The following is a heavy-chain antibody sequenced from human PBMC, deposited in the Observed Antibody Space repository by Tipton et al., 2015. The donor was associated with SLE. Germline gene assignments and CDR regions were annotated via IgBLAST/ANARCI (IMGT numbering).Heavy chain of an antibody. CDR3: AKHILRTVTTSNLDS. D-gene: IGHD4-17*01. V-gene: IGHV3-23*01. J-gene: IGHJ4*02. CDR1: GFAFSTYS. CDR2: IIGSGAVT. Sequence: SLRLSCAASGFAFSTYSMNWVRQAPGKGLEWVSAIIGSGAVTYYADSVKGRFTISRDNSKNTLFLQMDSLRAEDTALYYCAKHILRTVTTSNLDSWGQGTLVTVSS.